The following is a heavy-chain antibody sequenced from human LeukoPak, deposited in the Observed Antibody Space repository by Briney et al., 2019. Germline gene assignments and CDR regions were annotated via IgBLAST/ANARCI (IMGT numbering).Heavy chain of an antibody. D-gene: IGHD3-22*01. CDR1: GCTFSSYA. CDR2: IIPILGIA. Sequence: SVKVSCKASGCTFSSYAISWVRQAPGQGLEWMGRIIPILGIANYAQKFQGRVTITADKSTSTAYMELSSLRSEDTAVYYCARDQSYYDSSGYYYIPGFDYWGQGTLVTVSS. CDR3: ARDQSYYDSSGYYYIPGFDY. J-gene: IGHJ4*02. V-gene: IGHV1-69*04.